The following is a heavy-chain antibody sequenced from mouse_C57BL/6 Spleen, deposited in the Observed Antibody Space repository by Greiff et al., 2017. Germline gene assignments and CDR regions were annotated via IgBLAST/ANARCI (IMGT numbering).Heavy chain of an antibody. J-gene: IGHJ3*01. CDR3: ARGEISGAWFAY. V-gene: IGHV1-59*01. CDR2: IDPSDSYT. Sequence: QVQLQQSGAELVRPGTSVKLSCKASGYTFTSYWMHWVKQRPGQGLEWIGVIDPSDSYTNYNQKFKGKATLTVDTSSSTAYMQLSSLTSEDSAVYYCARGEISGAWFAYWGQGTLVTVSA. D-gene: IGHD3-1*01. CDR1: GYTFTSYW.